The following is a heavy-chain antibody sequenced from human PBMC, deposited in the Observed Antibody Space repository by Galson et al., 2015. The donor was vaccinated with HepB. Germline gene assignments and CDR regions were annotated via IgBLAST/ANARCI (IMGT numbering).Heavy chain of an antibody. CDR1: GFTFSSYG. V-gene: IGHV3-30*18. J-gene: IGHJ5*02. CDR3: AKEPRLPTYYDFWSWGFDP. Sequence: SLRLSCAASGFTFSSYGMHWVRQAPGKGLEWVAVISYDGSNKYHADSVKGRFTISRDNSKNTLYLQMNSLRAEDTAVYYCAKEPRLPTYYDFWSWGFDPWGQGTLVTVSS. CDR2: ISYDGSNK. D-gene: IGHD3-3*01.